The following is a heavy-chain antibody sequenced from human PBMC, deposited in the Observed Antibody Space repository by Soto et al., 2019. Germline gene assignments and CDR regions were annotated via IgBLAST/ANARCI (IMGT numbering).Heavy chain of an antibody. CDR1: GFTFSTST. V-gene: IGHV3-21*01. CDR3: ARVGSPGYCSGGYCPPPDY. J-gene: IGHJ4*02. Sequence: GGSLRLSCAASGFTFSTSTMNWVRQAPGQGPEWVSSISSSSTYTYYAASVKGRFTISRDNAKNSLYLQMNSLRAEDTAVYYCARVGSPGYCSGGYCPPPDYWGQGTLVTVSS. CDR2: ISSSSTYT. D-gene: IGHD2-15*01.